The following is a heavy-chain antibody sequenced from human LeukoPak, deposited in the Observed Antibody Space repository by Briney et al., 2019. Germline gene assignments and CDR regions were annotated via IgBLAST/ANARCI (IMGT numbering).Heavy chain of an antibody. V-gene: IGHV4-30-4*01. D-gene: IGHD5-18*01. CDR2: INYSGYT. J-gene: IGHJ4*02. CDR1: GGSFSSGDYY. Sequence: PSETLSLTCTVSGGSFSSGDYYWSWLRQPPGTGLEWIGYINYSGYTLYNPSLRSRVTISIDTSKNHFSLKVSSVTAADTAVYYCARDRGYSYGPFDSWGPGTLVTVSS. CDR3: ARDRGYSYGPFDS.